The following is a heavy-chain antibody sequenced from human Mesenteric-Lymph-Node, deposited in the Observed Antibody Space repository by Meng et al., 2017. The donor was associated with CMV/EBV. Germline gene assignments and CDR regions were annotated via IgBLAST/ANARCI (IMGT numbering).Heavy chain of an antibody. CDR2: TSWNSDNI. Sequence: SLKISCVASGFTFDDYAMHWVRQAPGKGLEWVSGTSWNSDNIGYADSVKGRFTISRDNSKNTLYLQMNSLRAEDTAVYYCAKDFTYGISDYWGQGTLVTVSS. J-gene: IGHJ4*02. CDR1: GFTFDDYA. D-gene: IGHD1-14*01. V-gene: IGHV3-9*01. CDR3: AKDFTYGISDY.